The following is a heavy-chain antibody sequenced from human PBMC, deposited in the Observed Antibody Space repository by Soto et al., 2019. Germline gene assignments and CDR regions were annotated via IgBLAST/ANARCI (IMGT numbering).Heavy chain of an antibody. CDR1: GDSIISSDFY. V-gene: IGHV4-39*01. Sequence: SETLSLTCTVSGDSIISSDFYWVWVRQPPGKGLEWIGSIFYLGSSYYNPSLKRRVTMSVDTSKNQFSLRLRSVTAADTALYFCARHSLALRKNNWFDPWGQGIMVTVSS. CDR3: ARHSLALRKNNWFDP. J-gene: IGHJ5*02. CDR2: IFYLGSS. D-gene: IGHD3-3*02.